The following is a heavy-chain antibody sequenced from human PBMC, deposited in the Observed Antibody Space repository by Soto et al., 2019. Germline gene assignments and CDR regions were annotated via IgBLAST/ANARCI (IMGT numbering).Heavy chain of an antibody. D-gene: IGHD2-21*01. J-gene: IGHJ5*02. CDR2: IFYTGSA. CDR3: AHFSDLEWVDP. CDR1: GGSISRYF. V-gene: IGHV4-59*01. Sequence: QVQLQESGPGLVRPSETLYLTCNVSGGSISRYFGSWIRQSPGKGLEWIGYIFYTGSATYNPSLDSRVTISIVTSKHQYSLKLSSLTAADTAAEYCAHFSDLEWVDPWGQGTLVTVSS.